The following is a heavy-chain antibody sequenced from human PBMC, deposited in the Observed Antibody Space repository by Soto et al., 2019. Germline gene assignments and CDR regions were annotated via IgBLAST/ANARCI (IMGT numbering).Heavy chain of an antibody. D-gene: IGHD2-15*01. J-gene: IGHJ6*02. CDR1: GGSISSSSYY. CDR2: IYYSGST. V-gene: IGHV4-39*01. Sequence: SETLSLTCTVSGGSISSSSYYWGWIRQPPGKGLEWIGSIYYSGSTYYNPSLKSRVTISVDTSKNQFSLKLSSVTAADTAVYYCARRQVVAATSGDYYYYGMDVWGQGTTVTVSS. CDR3: ARRQVVAATSGDYYYYGMDV.